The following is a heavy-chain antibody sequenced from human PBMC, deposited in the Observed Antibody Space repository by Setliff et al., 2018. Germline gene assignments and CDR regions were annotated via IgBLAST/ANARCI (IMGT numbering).Heavy chain of an antibody. J-gene: IGHJ5*02. CDR1: NDSMTSDY. V-gene: IGHV4-59*08. CDR2: VYFTGKT. CDR3: ARGYCSSPSCFFAGWFDP. Sequence: NPSETLSLTCTVSNDSMTSDYWSWLRQPPGKGLEWIAYVYFTGKTNYNPSLKSRVTISLDMSKNQFSLKLTSVTAADTAMYFCARGYCSSPSCFFAGWFDPWGQGTLVTVSS. D-gene: IGHD2-2*01.